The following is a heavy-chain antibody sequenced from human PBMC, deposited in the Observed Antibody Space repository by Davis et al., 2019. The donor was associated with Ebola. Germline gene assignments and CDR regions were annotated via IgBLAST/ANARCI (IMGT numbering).Heavy chain of an antibody. CDR1: GFTFSSSA. Sequence: PGGSLRLSCAASGFTFSSSAMSWGRQAPGKGLEWVSSIGGSGGSIYYADSVKGRFTISRDNSKNTLYLQMSSLRAEDTAVYYCARDLPGGDWYFDLWGRGTLVTVSS. J-gene: IGHJ2*01. CDR2: IGGSGGSI. CDR3: ARDLPGGDWYFDL. V-gene: IGHV3-23*01. D-gene: IGHD1-14*01.